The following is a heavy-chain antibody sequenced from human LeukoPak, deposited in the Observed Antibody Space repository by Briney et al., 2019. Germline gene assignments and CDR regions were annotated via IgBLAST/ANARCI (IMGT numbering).Heavy chain of an antibody. CDR3: ARDRTAATGRQFDY. D-gene: IGHD6-13*01. CDR2: IYYTGNT. J-gene: IGHJ4*02. CDR1: GVSVSSFSYY. V-gene: IGHV4-61*01. Sequence: PSETLSLTCTVSGVSVSSFSYYWSWIRQPPGKGLEWIGYIYYTGNTNYNPSLKGRVTISLDTSKNQFSLRLRSVTAADTAVYYCARDRTAATGRQFDYWGQGAQVTVSA.